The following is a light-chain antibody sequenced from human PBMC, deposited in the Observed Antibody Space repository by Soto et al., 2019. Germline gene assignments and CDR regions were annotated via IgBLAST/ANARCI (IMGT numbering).Light chain of an antibody. Sequence: EIVLTQSPATLSLSPGERATLSCRASQSVSIYLAWYQQKPDQAPRLLIYDASNRATGIPARFSGNGSGTDFTLTISSLEPEDFAVYYCQQRSNWPTFGGGTKVEIK. J-gene: IGKJ4*01. V-gene: IGKV3-11*01. CDR3: QQRSNWPT. CDR1: QSVSIY. CDR2: DAS.